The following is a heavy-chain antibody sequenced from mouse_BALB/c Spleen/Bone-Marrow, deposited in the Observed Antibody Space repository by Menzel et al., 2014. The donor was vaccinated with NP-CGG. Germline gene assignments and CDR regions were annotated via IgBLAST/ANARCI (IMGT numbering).Heavy chain of an antibody. D-gene: IGHD2-4*01. CDR3: ARYDYDVGYFDY. CDR1: GYSITSDYA. J-gene: IGHJ2*01. CDR2: ISYSGST. Sequence: EVKLMESGPGLVKPSQSLSLTCTVTGYSITSDYAWNWIRQFPGNKLEWMGYISYSGSTSYNPSLKSRISITRDTSKSQFFLQLNSVTTEDTATYYCARYDYDVGYFDYWGHGTTLTVSS. V-gene: IGHV3-2*02.